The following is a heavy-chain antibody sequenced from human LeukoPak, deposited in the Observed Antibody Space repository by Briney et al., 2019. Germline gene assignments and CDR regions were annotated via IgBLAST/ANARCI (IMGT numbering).Heavy chain of an antibody. V-gene: IGHV1-2*02. J-gene: IGHJ4*02. Sequence: ASVKVSCKASGYTFTGYYMHWVRQAPGQGLEWMGWINPNSGGTNYAQKFQGRVTMTRDTSISTAYTELSRLRSDDTAVYYCARAGQWLVLYYFDYWGQGTLVTVSS. CDR3: ARAGQWLVLYYFDY. CDR1: GYTFTGYY. CDR2: INPNSGGT. D-gene: IGHD6-19*01.